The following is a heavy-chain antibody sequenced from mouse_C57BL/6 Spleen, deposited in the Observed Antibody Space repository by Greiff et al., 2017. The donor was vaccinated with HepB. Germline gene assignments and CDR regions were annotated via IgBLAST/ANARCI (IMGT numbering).Heavy chain of an antibody. J-gene: IGHJ1*03. CDR2: IRSKSSNYAT. CDR1: GFTFNTYA. Sequence: EVMLVESGGGLVQPKGSLKLSCAASGFTFNTYAMHWVRQAPGKGLEWVARIRSKSSNYATYYADSVKDRFTISRDDSQSMLYLQMNNLKTEDTAMYYCVREGIYCDYDGYFDVWGTGTTVTVSS. CDR3: VREGIYCDYDGYFDV. V-gene: IGHV10-3*01. D-gene: IGHD2-4*01.